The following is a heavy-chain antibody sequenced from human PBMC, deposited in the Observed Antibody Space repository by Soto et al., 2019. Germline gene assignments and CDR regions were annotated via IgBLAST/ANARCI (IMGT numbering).Heavy chain of an antibody. CDR2: ISYEGSNT. CDR1: GFTFDTYG. J-gene: IGHJ6*02. D-gene: IGHD1-1*01. V-gene: IGHV3-30-3*01. CDR3: ARVTPGNNLYYFSGLDF. Sequence: QVHLVESGGGVVQPGRSLRLSCVASGFTFDTYGIHWVRQAPGKGLQWVALISYEGSNTYYADSVRGRFTISRDNSKNTLYLQMNTLRPEDTGLDYCARVTPGNNLYYFSGLDFWGQGTSVTVSS.